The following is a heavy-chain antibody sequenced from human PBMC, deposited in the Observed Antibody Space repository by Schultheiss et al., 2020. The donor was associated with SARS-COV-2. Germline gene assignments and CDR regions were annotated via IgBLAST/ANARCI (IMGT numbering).Heavy chain of an antibody. CDR2: INPNSGGT. J-gene: IGHJ4*02. CDR1: GYTFTGYY. Sequence: ASVKVSCKASGYTFTGYYMHWVRQAPGQGLEWMGWINPNSGGTNYAQKFQGRVTMTRDTSISTAYMELSRLRSDDTALYFCARARGDYGDADPYYFDYWGQGTLVTVSS. D-gene: IGHD4-17*01. CDR3: ARARGDYGDADPYYFDY. V-gene: IGHV1-2*02.